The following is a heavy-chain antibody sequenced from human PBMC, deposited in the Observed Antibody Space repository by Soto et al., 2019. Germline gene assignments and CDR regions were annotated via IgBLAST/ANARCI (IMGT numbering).Heavy chain of an antibody. D-gene: IGHD6-13*01. V-gene: IGHV3-30-3*01. CDR1: GFTFSSYA. CDR2: ISYDGSNK. CDR3: ARDPIAAAGTGWFDT. J-gene: IGHJ5*02. Sequence: QVQLVESGGGVVQPGRSLRLSCAASGFTFSSYAMHWVRQAPGKGLQWVAVISYDGSNKYYADSVKGRFTISRDNSKNTLYLQMNSLIPEVTAVYYCARDPIAAAGTGWFDTWGQGTLVTVSS.